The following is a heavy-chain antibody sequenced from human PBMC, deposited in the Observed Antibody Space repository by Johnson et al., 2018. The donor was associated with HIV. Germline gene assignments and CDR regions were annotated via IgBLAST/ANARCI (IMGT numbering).Heavy chain of an antibody. CDR3: ARDHYSGSYSAFDI. Sequence: QEQLVESGGGVVQPGGSRRLYCEASAFIFSTYGMHWVRQAPGKGLEWVSVIYSGGSTYYADSVKGRFTIPRDNSKNTLYLQMNSLRDEDTAVYYCARDHYSGSYSAFDIWGQGTMVTVS. CDR2: IYSGGST. V-gene: IGHV3-NL1*01. J-gene: IGHJ3*02. CDR1: AFIFSTYG. D-gene: IGHD1-26*01.